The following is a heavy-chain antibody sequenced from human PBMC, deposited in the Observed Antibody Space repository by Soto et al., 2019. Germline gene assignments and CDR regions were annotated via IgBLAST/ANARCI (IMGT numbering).Heavy chain of an antibody. CDR2: IIPILGIA. CDR3: ARVLGYCSGGSCYGNAFDI. CDR1: GGTFSSYT. V-gene: IGHV1-69*02. D-gene: IGHD2-15*01. Sequence: QVQLVQSGAEVKKPGSSVKVSCKASGGTFSSYTISWVRQAPGQGLEWMGRIIPILGIANYAQKFQGRVTITADKSTSTAYMELSSLRSEDTAVYYCARVLGYCSGGSCYGNAFDIWGQGTMVTVSS. J-gene: IGHJ3*02.